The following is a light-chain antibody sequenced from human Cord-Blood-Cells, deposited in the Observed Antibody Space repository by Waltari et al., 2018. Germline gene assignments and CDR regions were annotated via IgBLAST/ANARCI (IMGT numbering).Light chain of an antibody. CDR2: GAS. CDR3: QQYGSSPRT. Sequence: EIVLTQSPGTLSLSPGERVTLSCRARQSVSSSYLAWYQQKPGQAPRLLIYGASSRATGIPDRFSGSGSGTDFTLTISRLEPEDFAVYYCQQYGSSPRTFGGGTKVEIK. J-gene: IGKJ4*01. CDR1: QSVSSSY. V-gene: IGKV3-20*01.